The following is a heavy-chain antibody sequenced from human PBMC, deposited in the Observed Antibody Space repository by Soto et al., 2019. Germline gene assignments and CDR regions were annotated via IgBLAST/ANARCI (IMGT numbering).Heavy chain of an antibody. J-gene: IGHJ5*02. CDR3: ARKDKSGYFNWFDP. CDR1: GYRFTSYW. Sequence: PGESLKISCSTSGYRFTSYWIAWVRQMPGKGLEWMGTIFPSDSDTRYSPSFQGQVTISADRSTSTVFLQWASLKASDTAVYFCARKDKSGYFNWFDPWGQGTLVTVSS. D-gene: IGHD3-22*01. V-gene: IGHV5-51*01. CDR2: IFPSDSDT.